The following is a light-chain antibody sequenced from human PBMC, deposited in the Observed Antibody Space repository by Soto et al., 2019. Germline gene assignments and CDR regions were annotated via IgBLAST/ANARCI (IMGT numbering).Light chain of an antibody. CDR3: QHRSIWPVS. J-gene: IGKJ5*01. Sequence: IVLTQSPATLSVSPGERATLSCRASQSVGTYLAWYQQKPGQSPRLLMFDVSNRATGIPARFSGSGSGTDFTLTISSLEPEDFGVYYCQHRSIWPVSFGQGTRLEI. V-gene: IGKV3-11*01. CDR1: QSVGTY. CDR2: DVS.